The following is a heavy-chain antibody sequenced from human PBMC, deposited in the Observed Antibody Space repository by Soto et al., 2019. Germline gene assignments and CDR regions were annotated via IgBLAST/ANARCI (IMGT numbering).Heavy chain of an antibody. CDR2: LLRSGSSA. V-gene: IGHV3-23*01. Sequence: GWSLRLSCAASGFTFRNYAMTLARQAPGKGLEWVSSLLRSGSSAYYADSVRGRFTISSDTSANSLYLQMDNLRAEDTAIYYCAKDAISGDGIWLMDSWGQGTVVTVSS. CDR3: AKDAISGDGIWLMDS. J-gene: IGHJ5*02. CDR1: GFTFRNYA. D-gene: IGHD4-17*01.